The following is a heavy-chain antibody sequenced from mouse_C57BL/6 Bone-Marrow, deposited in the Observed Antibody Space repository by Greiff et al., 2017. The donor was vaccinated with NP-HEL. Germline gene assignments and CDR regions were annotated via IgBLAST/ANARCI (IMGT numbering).Heavy chain of an antibody. CDR1: GFTFSSYG. D-gene: IGHD4-1*01. CDR3: ARHTTGNYAMDY. J-gene: IGHJ4*01. Sequence: EVQVVESGGDLVKPGGSLKLSCAASGFTFSSYGMSWVRQTPDKRLEWVATISSGGSYTYYPDSVKGRFTISRDNAKNTLYLQMSSLKSEDTAMYYCARHTTGNYAMDYWGQGTSVTVSS. CDR2: ISSGGSYT. V-gene: IGHV5-6*01.